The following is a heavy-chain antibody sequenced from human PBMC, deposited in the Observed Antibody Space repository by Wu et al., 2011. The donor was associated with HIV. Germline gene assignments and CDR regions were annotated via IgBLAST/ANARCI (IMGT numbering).Heavy chain of an antibody. V-gene: IGHV1-69*05. Sequence: QFQLVQSGAEVKKPGSSVKVSCRTSANTFSNYAFGWVRQAPGQGLEWMGGVIPIFGTPNYAQKFQGRVTITTDESTSTAYMELSSLRSEDTAVYYCXGDIVVVVAATYNFDYWAEEPWSPSPQ. CDR1: ANTFSNYA. CDR3: XGDIVVVVAATYNFDY. J-gene: IGHJ4*01. CDR2: VIPIFGTP. D-gene: IGHD2-15*01.